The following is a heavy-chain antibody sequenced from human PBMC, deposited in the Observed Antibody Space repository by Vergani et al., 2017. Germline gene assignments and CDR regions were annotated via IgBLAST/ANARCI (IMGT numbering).Heavy chain of an antibody. CDR1: GFTLGDYA. J-gene: IGHJ4*02. Sequence: EVHLVESGGGLVQPGRSLRLSCSGSGFTLGDYAMTWVRQAPGKGLEWVAFIWSKPYGGTTEYAASVKGRVTISRDDSKSIAYLQMSSLKAEDTAVYYCTRDRLGDSYGYFDYWGQGTLVTVSP. D-gene: IGHD5-18*01. V-gene: IGHV3-49*04. CDR3: TRDRLGDSYGYFDY. CDR2: IWSKPYGGTT.